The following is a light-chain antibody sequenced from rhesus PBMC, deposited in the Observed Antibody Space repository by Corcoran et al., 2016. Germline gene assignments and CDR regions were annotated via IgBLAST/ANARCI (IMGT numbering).Light chain of an antibody. CDR2: SAS. CDR3: QQHNSYPFT. V-gene: IGKV1S14*01. J-gene: IGKJ3*01. CDR1: QGLSNY. Sequence: DIQMTQSPSSLSASVGDTVTITCRASQGLSNYLAWYQQKPGKAPTPLIYSASNLESGVPSRFSGSGSGTDFTLTISSLQPEDFAIYYCQQHNSYPFTFGPGTKLDIK.